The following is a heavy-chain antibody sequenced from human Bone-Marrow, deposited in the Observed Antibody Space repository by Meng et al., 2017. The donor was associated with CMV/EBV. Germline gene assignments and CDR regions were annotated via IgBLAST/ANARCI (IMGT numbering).Heavy chain of an antibody. V-gene: IGHV4-34*01. J-gene: IGHJ2*01. D-gene: IGHD2/OR15-2a*01. CDR1: GGSFSGYY. CDR3: ARKPNHVGGYYYFDL. Sequence: GSLRLSCAVYGGSFSGYYWSWIRQPPGKGLEWIGEINHSGSTNYNPSLKSRVTISVDTSKNQFSLKLSSVTAADTAVYYCARKPNHVGGYYYFDLWGRGTLVTVSS. CDR2: INHSGST.